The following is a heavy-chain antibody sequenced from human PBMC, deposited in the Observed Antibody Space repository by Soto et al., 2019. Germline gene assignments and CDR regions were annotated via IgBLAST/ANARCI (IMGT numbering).Heavy chain of an antibody. J-gene: IGHJ5*02. CDR2: STGDGTNT. CDR3: ARDNQKRRFDP. Sequence: GGSLRLSCAASGFTFSSYWMHWVRQAPGKGLLWVSRSTGDGTNTIYADSVKGRFTISRDNAKNTVYLQMNSLRPEDTAVYYCARDNQKRRFDPWGQGTLVTVSS. V-gene: IGHV3-74*01. CDR1: GFTFSSYW.